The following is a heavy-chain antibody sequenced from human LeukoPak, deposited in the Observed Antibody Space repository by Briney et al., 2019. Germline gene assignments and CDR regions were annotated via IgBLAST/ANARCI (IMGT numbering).Heavy chain of an antibody. CDR2: IDHRGST. J-gene: IGHJ6*03. Sequence: SETLSLTCAVYGGSFSGYYWSWIRQPPGKGLEWIGEIDHRGSTNYNPSLKSRVTISVERSKNQFSLKLSSVTAADTAVYYCAVLYSNYYYYYMDVWGKGTTVTVSS. D-gene: IGHD4-11*01. CDR1: GGSFSGYY. V-gene: IGHV4-34*01. CDR3: AVLYSNYYYYYMDV.